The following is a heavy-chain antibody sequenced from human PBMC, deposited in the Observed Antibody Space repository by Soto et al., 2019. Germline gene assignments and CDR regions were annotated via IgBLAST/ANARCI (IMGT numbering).Heavy chain of an antibody. V-gene: IGHV5-51*01. CDR2: IYPGDSDT. J-gene: IGHJ5*02. D-gene: IGHD6-13*01. Sequence: GASVKVSCKASGYTFSSYYIHWVRQMPGKGLEWMGIIYPGDSDTRYSPSFQGQVTISADKSISTAYLQWSSLKASDTAMYYCARSGYSSSWYGFDPWGQGTLVTVSS. CDR1: GYTFSSYY. CDR3: ARSGYSSSWYGFDP.